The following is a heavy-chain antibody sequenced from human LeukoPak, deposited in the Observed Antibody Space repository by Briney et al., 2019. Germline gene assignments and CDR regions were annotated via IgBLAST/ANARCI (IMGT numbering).Heavy chain of an antibody. D-gene: IGHD4-23*01. V-gene: IGHV3-11*03. CDR1: GFSFSEYY. J-gene: IGHJ4*02. CDR2: LSSSGRYT. Sequence: GGSLRLSCAASGFSFSEYYMTWIRQAPGKGLEWVSNLSSSGRYTNYADSVRGRFTISRDNAKKSLYLQMNSLRAEDTAVYYCAKRSDYGGDWNYFDYWGQGTLVTVSS. CDR3: AKRSDYGGDWNYFDY.